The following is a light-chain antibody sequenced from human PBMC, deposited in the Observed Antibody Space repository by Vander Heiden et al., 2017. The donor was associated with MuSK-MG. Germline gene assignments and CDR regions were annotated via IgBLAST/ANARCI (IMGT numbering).Light chain of an antibody. J-gene: IGKJ4*01. Sequence: DIQMTQSPSSLSASVGDRVTITCRASQAITSSLAWYQQKPAKAPKLLLHAASRLETWVPSRFSGSGSGTDFSLTISSLQPEDYATYYCLQDDSTPVTFGGGTKVELK. CDR1: QAITSS. CDR2: AAS. V-gene: IGKV1-NL1*01. CDR3: LQDDSTPVT.